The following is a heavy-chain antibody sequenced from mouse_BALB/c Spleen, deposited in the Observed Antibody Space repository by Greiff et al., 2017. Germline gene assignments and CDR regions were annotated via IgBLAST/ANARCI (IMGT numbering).Heavy chain of an antibody. CDR1: GYTFTSYW. Sequence: EVQLQQSGTVLARPGASVKMSCKASGYTFTSYWMHWVKQRPGQGLEWIGAIYPGNSDTSYNQKFKGKAKLTAVTSTSTAYMELSSLTNEDSAVYYCTREGIYYGNYVDYWGQGTTLTVSS. J-gene: IGHJ2*01. CDR3: TREGIYYGNYVDY. V-gene: IGHV1-5*01. D-gene: IGHD2-1*01. CDR2: IYPGNSDT.